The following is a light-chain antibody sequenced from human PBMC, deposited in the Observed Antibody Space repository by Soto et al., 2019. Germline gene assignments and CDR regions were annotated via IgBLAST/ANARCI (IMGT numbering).Light chain of an antibody. V-gene: IGLV2-14*01. J-gene: IGLJ1*01. CDR3: TSYTSSSTYV. CDR2: EVR. CDR1: SSDVDRYNY. Sequence: QSALTQPASVSGSPGQSITISCTGTSSDVDRYNYVSWYQQYPGKAPYLMIYEVRNRPSGVSDRFSGSKSGNTASLTISGLQAEDEADYYCTSYTSSSTYVFGTGTKVTVL.